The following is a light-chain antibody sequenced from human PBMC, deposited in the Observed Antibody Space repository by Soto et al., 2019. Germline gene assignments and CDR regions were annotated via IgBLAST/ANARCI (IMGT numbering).Light chain of an antibody. CDR3: QKYDSAPHT. V-gene: IGKV1-27*01. Sequence: DVQMTQAPSSLSASVGDRVTITCRASQGISNYLAWFQQKPGKVPKLLIYAESILQSGVPSRFSGSGSGTHFTLTISSLQPEDVATYYCQKYDSAPHTFGGGTRVEMK. CDR2: AES. J-gene: IGKJ4*01. CDR1: QGISNY.